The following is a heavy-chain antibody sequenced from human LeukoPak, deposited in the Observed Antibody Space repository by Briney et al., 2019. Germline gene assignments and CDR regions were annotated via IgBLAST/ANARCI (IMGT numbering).Heavy chain of an antibody. J-gene: IGHJ3*02. CDR1: GFTFSSNW. D-gene: IGHD3-10*01. Sequence: GGSLRLSCAAAGFTFSSNWMSWVRQAPGKGLQWVANIKQDGSEKYYVDSVKGRFTISRDNAKKSLYLQMSSLRGEDTAVYYCARGLGINGLALDMWGQGTMVTVSS. CDR2: IKQDGSEK. V-gene: IGHV3-7*05. CDR3: ARGLGINGLALDM.